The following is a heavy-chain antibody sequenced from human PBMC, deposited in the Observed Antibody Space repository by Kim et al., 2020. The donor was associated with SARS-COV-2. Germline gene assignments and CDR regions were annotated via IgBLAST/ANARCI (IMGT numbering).Heavy chain of an antibody. Sequence: GGSLRHSCVASGFTFSRYGMHWVRQAPGKGLEWVAVISYDGSNKYYADSVKGRFTISRDNSRNTLYLQMNSLRAEDTAVYYCAKQSRDGYNFNYWGQGTL. D-gene: IGHD5-12*01. V-gene: IGHV3-30*18. J-gene: IGHJ4*02. CDR1: GFTFSRYG. CDR2: ISYDGSNK. CDR3: AKQSRDGYNFNY.